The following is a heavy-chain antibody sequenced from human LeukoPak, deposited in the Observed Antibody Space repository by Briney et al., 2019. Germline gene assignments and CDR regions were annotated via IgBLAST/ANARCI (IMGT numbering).Heavy chain of an antibody. V-gene: IGHV4-39*07. D-gene: IGHD1-14*01. Sequence: SETLSLTCTVSGVSISSSSYYWGWIRQPPGKGLEWIGSIYYSGSTYYNPSLKSRVTISVDTSKNQFSLKLSSVTAADTAVYYCARVRITRTLRLFDYWGQGTLVTVSS. CDR1: GVSISSSSYY. CDR3: ARVRITRTLRLFDY. J-gene: IGHJ4*02. CDR2: IYYSGST.